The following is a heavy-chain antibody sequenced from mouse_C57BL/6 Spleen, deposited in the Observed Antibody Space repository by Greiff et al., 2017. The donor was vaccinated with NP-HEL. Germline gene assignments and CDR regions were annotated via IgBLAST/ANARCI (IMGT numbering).Heavy chain of an antibody. CDR1: GFSLTSYG. D-gene: IGHD2-4*01. CDR3: AKKGDYDYGYAMDY. Sequence: VQLQQSGPGLVQPSQSLSITCTVSGFSLTSYGVHWVRQPPGKGLEWLGVIWSGGSTDYNAAFISRLSISKDNSKSQVFFKMNSLQADDTAIYYCAKKGDYDYGYAMDYWGQGTSVTVSS. V-gene: IGHV2-4*01. CDR2: IWSGGST. J-gene: IGHJ4*01.